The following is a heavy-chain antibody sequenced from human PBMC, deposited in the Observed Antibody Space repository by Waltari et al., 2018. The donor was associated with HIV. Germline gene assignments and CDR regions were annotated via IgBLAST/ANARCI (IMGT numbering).Heavy chain of an antibody. Sequence: EVQLVESGGGLVQPGGSLRIACAASGFTFSTYAMSWVRQAPGKGGEWVSAISSRGGGTFYADSVKGRFTISRDNSKNTLYLQMNSLRVEDTAVYYCAKDGGRYGILTGYFDYWGQGTLVPVSS. J-gene: IGHJ4*02. V-gene: IGHV3-23*04. CDR2: ISSRGGGT. D-gene: IGHD3-9*01. CDR1: GFTFSTYA. CDR3: AKDGGRYGILTGYFDY.